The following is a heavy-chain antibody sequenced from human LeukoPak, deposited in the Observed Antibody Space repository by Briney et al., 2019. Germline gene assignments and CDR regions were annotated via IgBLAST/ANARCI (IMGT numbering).Heavy chain of an antibody. Sequence: PSETLSLTCTVSGGSISSYYWSWIRQPPGKGLEWIGYIYYSGSTSYNPSLKSRVTISVDTSKNQFSLKLSSVTAADTAVYYCARARRDYDFWSGYYRPLYGMDVWGQGTTVTVSS. D-gene: IGHD3-3*01. V-gene: IGHV4-59*01. CDR2: IYYSGST. CDR3: ARARRDYDFWSGYYRPLYGMDV. J-gene: IGHJ6*02. CDR1: GGSISSYY.